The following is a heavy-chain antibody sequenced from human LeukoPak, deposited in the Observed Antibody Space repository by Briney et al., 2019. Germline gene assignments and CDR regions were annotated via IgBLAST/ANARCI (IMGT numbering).Heavy chain of an antibody. CDR3: ARLRITGTTRWFDP. CDR2: IYHSGST. J-gene: IGHJ5*02. Sequence: SQTLSLTCAVSGGSISSGGNSWSWIRQPPGKGLEWIGYIYHSGSTYYNPSLKSRVTISVDRSKNQFSLKLSSVTAADTAVYYCARLRITGTTRWFDPWGQGTLVTVSS. CDR1: GGSISSGGNS. V-gene: IGHV4-30-2*01. D-gene: IGHD1-20*01.